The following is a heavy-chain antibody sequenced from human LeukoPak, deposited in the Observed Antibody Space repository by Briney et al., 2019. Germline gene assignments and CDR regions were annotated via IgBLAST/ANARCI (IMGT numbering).Heavy chain of an antibody. CDR3: ASRSPRYSSGWLSIDY. V-gene: IGHV1-2*02. Sequence: ASVKVSCKASGYTFTGYYMHRVRQAPGQGSEWMGWINPNSGGTNYAQKFQGRVTMTRDTSISTAYMELSRLRSDDTAVYYCASRSPRYSSGWLSIDYWGQGTLVTVSS. J-gene: IGHJ4*02. CDR2: INPNSGGT. D-gene: IGHD6-19*01. CDR1: GYTFTGYY.